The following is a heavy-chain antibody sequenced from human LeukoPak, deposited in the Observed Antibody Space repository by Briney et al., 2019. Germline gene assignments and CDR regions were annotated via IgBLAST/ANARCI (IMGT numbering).Heavy chain of an antibody. CDR1: GFTFDDYA. CDR3: AKGLGRYYYYYYMDV. J-gene: IGHJ6*03. V-gene: IGHV3-43D*03. CDR2: ISWDGGST. Sequence: GGSLRLSCAASGFTFDDYAMHWVCQAPGKGLEWVSLISWDGGSTYYADSVKGRFTISRDNSKNSLYLQMNSLRAEDTALYYCAKGLGRYYYYYYMDVWGTGTTVTVSS. D-gene: IGHD3-10*01.